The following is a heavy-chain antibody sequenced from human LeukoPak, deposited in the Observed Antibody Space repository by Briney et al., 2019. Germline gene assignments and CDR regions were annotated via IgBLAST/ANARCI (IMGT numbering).Heavy chain of an antibody. CDR2: IYYSGST. CDR1: GGSISSYY. CDR3: AREHEFAAFDI. V-gene: IGHV4-59*01. Sequence: PSETLSLTCTVSGGSISSYYWSWIGQPPGKGLEWIGYIYYSGSTNYNPSLKSRVTISVDTSKNQFSLKLSSVTAADTAVYYCAREHEFAAFDIWGQGTMVTVSS. J-gene: IGHJ3*02.